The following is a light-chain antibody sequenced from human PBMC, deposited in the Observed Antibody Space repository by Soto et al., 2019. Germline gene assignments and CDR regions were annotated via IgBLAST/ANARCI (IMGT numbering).Light chain of an antibody. CDR3: QQYCSSPKT. CDR2: GAS. CDR1: QSVSSSY. V-gene: IGKV3-20*01. Sequence: EIVLTQSPGTLSLSPGERATLSCRASQSVSSSYLAWYQQKPGQAPRLLIYGASSRATGIPDRFSGSGSGTDFTLTISRLEPEDFAVYYCQQYCSSPKTLGPGTKVEIK. J-gene: IGKJ1*01.